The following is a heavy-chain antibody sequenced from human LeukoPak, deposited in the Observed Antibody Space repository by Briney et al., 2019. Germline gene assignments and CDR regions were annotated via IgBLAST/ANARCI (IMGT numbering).Heavy chain of an antibody. V-gene: IGHV4-34*01. J-gene: IGHJ6*02. CDR3: ARVRFKGYYYYYYGMDV. CDR2: INHSGST. Sequence: SETLSLTFAVYGGSFSCYYWSWIRPPPGKGVEWSGEINHSGSTNYNPSLKSRVTISVDPSKHHFSLKLSSVTAADTAVYYCARVRFKGYYYYYYGMDVWGQGTTVTVSS. CDR1: GGSFSCYY.